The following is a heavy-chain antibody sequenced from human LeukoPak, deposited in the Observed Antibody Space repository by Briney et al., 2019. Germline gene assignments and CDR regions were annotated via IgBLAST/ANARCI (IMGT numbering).Heavy chain of an antibody. Sequence: GGSLRLSCAASGFTFSSYWMSWVRQAPGKGLEWVANIKQDGSEKYYVDSVKGRFTISRDNAKNSLYLQMNSLRGEDMAVYYCARGNIGVVTAAICQDLDYWGQGTLVTVSS. CDR2: IKQDGSEK. V-gene: IGHV3-7*04. CDR1: GFTFSSYW. D-gene: IGHD2-2*02. CDR3: ARGNIGVVTAAICQDLDY. J-gene: IGHJ4*02.